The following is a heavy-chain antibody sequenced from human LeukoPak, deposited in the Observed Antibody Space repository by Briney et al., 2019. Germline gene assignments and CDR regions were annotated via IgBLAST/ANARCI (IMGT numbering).Heavy chain of an antibody. V-gene: IGHV1-69*04. D-gene: IGHD2-21*02. CDR3: ATEAIVVVTARDYWYFDL. J-gene: IGHJ2*01. Sequence: PSVTVSFTASAGTFINYAISWVRQAPGKGLEWMGRISPILGIPNYAQKFQGRVTITADKSTTTAYMELSSLRSEDTAVYYCATEAIVVVTARDYWYFDLWGRGTLVTVSS. CDR2: ISPILGIP. CDR1: AGTFINYA.